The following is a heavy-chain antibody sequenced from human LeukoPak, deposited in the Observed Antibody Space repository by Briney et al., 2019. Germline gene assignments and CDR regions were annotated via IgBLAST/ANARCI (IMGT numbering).Heavy chain of an antibody. V-gene: IGHV3-49*04. CDR2: ITSKPYGEAK. CDR1: GFSFLDHS. D-gene: IGHD3/OR15-3a*01. CDR3: VRHDGMILPV. J-gene: IGHJ4*02. Sequence: GGALILSCTGSGFSFLDHSMSWVRQPPGKGLEGVGFITSKPYGEAKHYAASVSGRFTFSRDDSKSVAYLQMNSLKTEDTAVYYCVRHDGMILPVWGQGTLVTVSS.